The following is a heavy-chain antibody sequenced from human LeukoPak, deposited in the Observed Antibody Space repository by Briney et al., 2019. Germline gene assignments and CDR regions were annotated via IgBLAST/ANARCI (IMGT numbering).Heavy chain of an antibody. V-gene: IGHV1-2*02. CDR1: GYTFTDYY. J-gene: IGHJ6*02. CDR2: INPNCGDT. Sequence: ASVKVSCKASGYTFTDYYMHWVRQAPGQGLEWMGWINPNCGDTNYAQKFQGRVTMTRDTSITTAYMELSRLTSDDTAVYYCATLPPAMDVWGQGTTVTVSS. CDR3: ATLPPAMDV.